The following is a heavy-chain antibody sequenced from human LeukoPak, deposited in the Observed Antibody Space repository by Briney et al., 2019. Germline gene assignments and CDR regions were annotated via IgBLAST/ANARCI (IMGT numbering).Heavy chain of an antibody. D-gene: IGHD2-8*02. V-gene: IGHV4-34*01. CDR3: GSGWSEFYFDY. J-gene: IGHJ4*02. CDR1: GGSFSGYY. Sequence: PSETLSLTCAVYGGSFSGYYWSWIRQPPGKGLEWIGEINHSGSTNYNPSLKSRVTISVDTSKNQFSLKLSSVTAADTAVYYCGSGWSEFYFDYGGQGTLITVSS. CDR2: INHSGST.